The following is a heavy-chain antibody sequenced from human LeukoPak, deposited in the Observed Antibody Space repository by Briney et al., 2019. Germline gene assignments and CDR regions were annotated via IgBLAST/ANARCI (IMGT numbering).Heavy chain of an antibody. Sequence: PGGSLRLSCAASGFTFSDYYMRWVRQAPGKGLEWVASISSNGSNIYYADSVKGRFTISRDTSKNTLYLQMNSLRADDTAVYYCARSPWVIGEFQWLAYWGERTLVTVST. CDR1: GFTFSDYY. CDR2: ISSNGSNI. D-gene: IGHD3-10*01. V-gene: IGHV3-11*01. CDR3: ARSPWVIGEFQWLAY. J-gene: IGHJ4*02.